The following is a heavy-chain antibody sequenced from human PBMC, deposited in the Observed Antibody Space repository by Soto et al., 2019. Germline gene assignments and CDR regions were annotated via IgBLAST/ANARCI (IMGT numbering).Heavy chain of an antibody. CDR2: IIAGSGNT. J-gene: IGHJ4*02. CDR3: ARDFASNIRDY. V-gene: IGHV1-3*01. D-gene: IGHD3-3*01. CDR1: GYTFTHHA. Sequence: ASVKVSCKASGYTFTHHAMHWVRQAPGQSLEWMGWIIAGSGNTKYSKKFLGRFTITRDTSASTVYMELSSLRSEDTALYYCARDFASNIRDYWGQGTLVTVSS.